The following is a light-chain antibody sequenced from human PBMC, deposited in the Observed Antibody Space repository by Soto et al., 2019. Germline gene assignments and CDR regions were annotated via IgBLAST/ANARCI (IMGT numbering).Light chain of an antibody. CDR2: DNS. J-gene: IGLJ3*02. CDR3: QSYDSSLSNSGV. Sequence: QSVLTQPPSVSGAPGQRVTISCTGSSSNIGAGYGVHWYQQLPGTAPKLLINDNSNRPSGVPDRFSGSKSGTSASLAITGLQAEDEADYYCQSYDSSLSNSGVFGGGTKLTVL. CDR1: SSNIGAGYG. V-gene: IGLV1-40*01.